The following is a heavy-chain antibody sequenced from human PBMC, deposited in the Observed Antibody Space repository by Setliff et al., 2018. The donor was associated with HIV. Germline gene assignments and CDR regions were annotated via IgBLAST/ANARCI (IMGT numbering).Heavy chain of an antibody. CDR3: ARGFEGYCSGASCHWFDS. Sequence: SETLSLTCAVYGGSLTDYDWTWIHQTPAKGLEWIGEISHSGRTNYNPSLKTRLIISRDTSKNQFSLRLSSATVADTAIYYCARGFEGYCSGASCHWFDSWCQGTQITVSS. J-gene: IGHJ5*01. D-gene: IGHD2-15*01. CDR1: GGSLTDYD. CDR2: ISHSGRT. V-gene: IGHV4-34*01.